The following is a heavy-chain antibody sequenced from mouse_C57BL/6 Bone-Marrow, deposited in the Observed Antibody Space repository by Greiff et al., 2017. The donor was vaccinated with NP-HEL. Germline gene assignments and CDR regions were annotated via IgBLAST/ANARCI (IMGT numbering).Heavy chain of an antibody. D-gene: IGHD1-1*01. CDR1: GFTFSSYA. V-gene: IGHV5-4*01. J-gene: IGHJ1*03. Sequence: DVMLVESGGGLVKPGGSLKLSCAASGFTFSSYAMSWVRQTPEKRLEWVATISDGGSYTYYPDNVKGRFTISRDNAKNNLYLQMSQLKSEDTAMYYGARDLLLRRGYFDVWGTGTTVTVSS. CDR2: ISDGGSYT. CDR3: ARDLLLRRGYFDV.